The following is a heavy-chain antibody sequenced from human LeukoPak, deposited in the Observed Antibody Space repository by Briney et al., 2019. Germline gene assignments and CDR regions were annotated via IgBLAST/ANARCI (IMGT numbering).Heavy chain of an antibody. CDR3: ARPRYGSGSLDS. J-gene: IGHJ4*02. D-gene: IGHD3-10*01. CDR2: INHSGST. V-gene: IGHV4-34*01. Sequence: SETLSLTCAVYGGPFSGHYWTWIRQPPGKGLKWIGEINHSGSTTYNPSLNNRVTISVDTSKNQFSLKMSSVTAADTAVYYCARPRYGSGSLDSWGQGTLVTVSS. CDR1: GGPFSGHY.